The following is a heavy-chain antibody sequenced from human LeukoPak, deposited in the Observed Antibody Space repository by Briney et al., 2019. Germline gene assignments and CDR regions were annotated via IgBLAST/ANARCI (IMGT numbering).Heavy chain of an antibody. CDR1: GFTFNTYT. CDR3: AKGSFDY. CDR2: ISSSSNHI. V-gene: IGHV3-21*04. Sequence: GGSLRLSCAASGFTFNTYTMSWVRQAPGKGLEWVSSISSSSNHIYYADSVKGRFTISRDNSKNTLYLQMNSLRAEDTAVYYCAKGSFDYWGQGTLVTVSS. J-gene: IGHJ4*02.